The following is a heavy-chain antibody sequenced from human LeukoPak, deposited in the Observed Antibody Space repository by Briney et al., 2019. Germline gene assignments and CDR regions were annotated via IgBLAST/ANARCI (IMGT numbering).Heavy chain of an antibody. CDR2: IIPILGIA. J-gene: IGHJ3*02. V-gene: IGHV1-69*04. CDR1: GGTFSSYA. Sequence: SVKVSCKASGGTFSSYAISWVRQAPGQGLEWMGRIIPILGIANFAQKFQGRVTITADKSTSTAYMELSSLRSEDTAVYYCARESIAVAPDAFDIWGQGTMVTVSS. CDR3: ARESIAVAPDAFDI. D-gene: IGHD6-19*01.